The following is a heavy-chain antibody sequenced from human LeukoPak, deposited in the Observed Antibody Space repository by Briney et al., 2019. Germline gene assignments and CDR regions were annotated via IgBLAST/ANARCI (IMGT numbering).Heavy chain of an antibody. CDR2: IKQDGSEK. CDR1: GFTFSSYG. Sequence: GGSLRLSCAASGFTFSSYGMHWVRQAPGKGLEWVANIKQDGSEKYHVDSVKGRFTISRDNAKNSLYLQMNSLRAEDTAVYYCARADSYGWDYYYGMDVWGQGTTVTVSS. V-gene: IGHV3-7*01. J-gene: IGHJ6*02. CDR3: ARADSYGWDYYYGMDV. D-gene: IGHD5-18*01.